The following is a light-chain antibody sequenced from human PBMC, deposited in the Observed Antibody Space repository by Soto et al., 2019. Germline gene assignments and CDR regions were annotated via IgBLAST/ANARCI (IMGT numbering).Light chain of an antibody. Sequence: QSALTQPASMSGSPGQSITIYSTGTSSDVGSYNLVSWYQQHPGKAPKLMIYEGSKRPSGVSNRFSGSKSGNTASLTISGLQAEDEADYYCCSYAGSSTFYVFGTGTKSPS. CDR1: SSDVGSYNL. CDR3: CSYAGSSTFYV. CDR2: EGS. V-gene: IGLV2-23*01. J-gene: IGLJ1*01.